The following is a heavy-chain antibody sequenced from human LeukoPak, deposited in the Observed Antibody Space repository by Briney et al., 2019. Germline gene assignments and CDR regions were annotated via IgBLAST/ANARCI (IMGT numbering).Heavy chain of an antibody. D-gene: IGHD1-26*01. Sequence: SVTVSCKASGGTFSSYAISWVRQAPGQGLEWMGGIIPIFGTANYAQKFQGRVTINADESPSTAYMELSSLRSEDTAVYYCASIVGATYHYFDYWGQGTLVTVSS. CDR2: IIPIFGTA. V-gene: IGHV1-69*13. J-gene: IGHJ4*02. CDR3: ASIVGATYHYFDY. CDR1: GGTFSSYA.